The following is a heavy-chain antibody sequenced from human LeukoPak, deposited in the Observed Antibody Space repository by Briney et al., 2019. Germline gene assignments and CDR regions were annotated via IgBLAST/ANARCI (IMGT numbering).Heavy chain of an antibody. CDR3: ARRTAAGNYFDY. CDR2: IYYSGST. Sequence: PSETLSLTCTVSGGSISSYYWSWIRQPPGKGLEWIGYIYYSGSTNYNPSLKSRVTISVDTSKNQFSLKLSSVIAADTAVYYCARRTAAGNYFDYWGQGTLVTVSS. D-gene: IGHD6-13*01. CDR1: GGSISSYY. J-gene: IGHJ4*02. V-gene: IGHV4-59*08.